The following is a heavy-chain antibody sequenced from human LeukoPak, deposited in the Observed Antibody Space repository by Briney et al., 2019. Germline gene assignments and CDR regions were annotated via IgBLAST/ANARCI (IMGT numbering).Heavy chain of an antibody. CDR3: ARGSTIFGVVITTFDY. V-gene: IGHV3-7*01. CDR2: IKQDGSEK. CDR1: GFTFSDYY. Sequence: GGSLRLSCAASGFTFSDYYMSWIRQAPGKGLEWVANIKQDGSEKYYVDSVKGRFTISRDNAKNSLYLQMNSLRAEDTAVYYCARGSTIFGVVITTFDYWGQGTLVTVSS. J-gene: IGHJ4*02. D-gene: IGHD3-3*01.